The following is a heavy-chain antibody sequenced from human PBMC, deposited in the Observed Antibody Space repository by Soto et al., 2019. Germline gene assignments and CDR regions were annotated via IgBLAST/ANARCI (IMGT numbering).Heavy chain of an antibody. CDR2: INHSGST. D-gene: IGHD3-3*01. CDR1: GGSFSGYY. Sequence: PSETRSLTCAVYGGSFSGYYWSWIRQPPWKGLEWIGEINHSGSTNYNPSLKSRVTISVDTSKNQFSLKLSSVTAADTAVYYCARGVYDFWSGYYLNWFDPWGQGTLVTVSS. CDR3: ARGVYDFWSGYYLNWFDP. J-gene: IGHJ5*02. V-gene: IGHV4-34*01.